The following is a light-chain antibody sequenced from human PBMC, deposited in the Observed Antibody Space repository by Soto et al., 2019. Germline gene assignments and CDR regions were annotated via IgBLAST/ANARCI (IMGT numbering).Light chain of an antibody. J-gene: IGKJ1*01. CDR3: QQYNVHSPWT. V-gene: IGKV1-5*03. CDR1: QSVSTW. Sequence: DIQMTQSPSTLSASVGDRVSITCRASQSVSTWLAWYQQKPGKAPQLLIFKASTLESGVPSRFSGSGSGTEVTLTITSLQPDDCATYYCQQYNVHSPWTFGQGTKVEIK. CDR2: KAS.